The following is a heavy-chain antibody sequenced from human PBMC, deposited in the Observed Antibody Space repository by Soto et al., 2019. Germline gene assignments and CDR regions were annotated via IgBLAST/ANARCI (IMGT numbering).Heavy chain of an antibody. J-gene: IGHJ2*01. CDR1: GFTFTNYA. V-gene: IGHV3-23*01. Sequence: EVQLLESGGGLVKPGGSLRLSCAASGFTFTNYAMTWVRQAPGKGLEWVSSISGGDGDTSYADSVKGRFTISRDNSENTTLLQMNSLRPDDTAVYYWAKDRFTSTVRKYWFFDLWGRGTLVTVSS. CDR3: AKDRFTSTVRKYWFFDL. D-gene: IGHD3-10*01. CDR2: ISGGDGDT.